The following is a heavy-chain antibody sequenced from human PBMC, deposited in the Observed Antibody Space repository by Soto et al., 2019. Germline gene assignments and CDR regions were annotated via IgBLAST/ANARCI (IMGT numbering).Heavy chain of an antibody. J-gene: IGHJ6*03. CDR1: GYTFTSYG. V-gene: IGHV1-18*01. CDR3: ARVEYSSSSGGGYYYYYTDV. CDR2: ISAYNGNT. Sequence: QVQLVQSGAEVKKPGASVKVSCKASGYTFTSYGISWVRQAPGQGLEWMGWISAYNGNTNYAQKLQGRVTMTTDTSTSTADMELRSLRSDDTAVYYCARVEYSSSSGGGYYYYYTDVWGKGTTVTVSS. D-gene: IGHD6-6*01.